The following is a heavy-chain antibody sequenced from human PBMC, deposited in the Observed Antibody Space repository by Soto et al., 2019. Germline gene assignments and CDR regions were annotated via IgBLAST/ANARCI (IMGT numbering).Heavy chain of an antibody. CDR1: GGTFSSYA. J-gene: IGHJ6*02. D-gene: IGHD2-2*01. Sequence: QVQLVQSGPEVKKPGSSVKVSCKASGGTFSSYAISWVRQAPGQGLEWMGGIIPIFGTANYAQKIQGRVTITVVNSTSTLHMELSNPRPEDTGVYYCAREPRTGVVVPSAPQSLRNYYYSMDVWGQGSTVTVCS. CDR3: AREPRTGVVVPSAPQSLRNYYYSMDV. V-gene: IGHV1-69*06. CDR2: IIPIFGTA.